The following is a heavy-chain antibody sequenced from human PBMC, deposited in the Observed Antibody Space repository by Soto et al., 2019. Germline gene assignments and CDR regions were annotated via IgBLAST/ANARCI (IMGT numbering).Heavy chain of an antibody. V-gene: IGHV4-31*03. CDR2: IYDSGST. CDR3: ASQATGWYPDY. Sequence: QVELQESGPGLVKPSQTLSLTCTVSGGSISSGGYYWSWVRQHPGKGLEWIGYIYDSGSTYYNPSLKSRVTISVDRSKTQFSLKLTSVTAADTAVYYCASQATGWYPDYWGQGTLVTVSS. CDR1: GGSISSGGYY. J-gene: IGHJ4*02. D-gene: IGHD6-19*01.